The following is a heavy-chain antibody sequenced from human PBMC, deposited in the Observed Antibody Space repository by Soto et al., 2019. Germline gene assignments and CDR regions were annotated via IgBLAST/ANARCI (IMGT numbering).Heavy chain of an antibody. CDR1: GFTFSDYY. D-gene: IGHD5-18*01. CDR2: ISSTGTII. V-gene: IGHV3-11*01. Sequence: VGSVRLSCAASGFTFSDYYLNWIRQAPGKGLEWVSYISSTGTIIYYADSVRGRFTISRDNAKNSLYLQMNNLRAEDTAVYYCARRIQSWSHYGMDVCGQGITVTVSS. CDR3: ARRIQSWSHYGMDV. J-gene: IGHJ6*02.